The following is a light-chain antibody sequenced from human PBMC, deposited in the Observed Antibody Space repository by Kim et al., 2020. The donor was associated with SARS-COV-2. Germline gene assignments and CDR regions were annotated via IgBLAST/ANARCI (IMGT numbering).Light chain of an antibody. CDR3: QRYDTSPYN. CDR1: QSVSRNY. Sequence: ETVLTQSPGTLSLSPGETATLSSRASQSVSRNYLAWYHQRPGQAPRLLIYLASTMATGAPDRFSGSGSETDFSLTIRRLEPEDSGVFLCQRYDTSPYNFGQGTKLEI. V-gene: IGKV3-20*01. CDR2: LAS. J-gene: IGKJ2*01.